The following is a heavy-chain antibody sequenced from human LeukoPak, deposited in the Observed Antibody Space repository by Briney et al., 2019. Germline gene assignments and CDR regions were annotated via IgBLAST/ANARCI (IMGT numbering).Heavy chain of an antibody. CDR2: ISGTGGTT. J-gene: IGHJ4*02. Sequence: GGSLRLSCAASGFTFSSYAMSWVRQAPGKGLEWVSGISGTGGTTDCADSVKDRFTISRDNSKNTLYLQMNSLRAEDTAVYYCAKDRVPYYYGSGTNYFDYWGQGTLVTVSS. V-gene: IGHV3-23*01. D-gene: IGHD3-10*01. CDR1: GFTFSSYA. CDR3: AKDRVPYYYGSGTNYFDY.